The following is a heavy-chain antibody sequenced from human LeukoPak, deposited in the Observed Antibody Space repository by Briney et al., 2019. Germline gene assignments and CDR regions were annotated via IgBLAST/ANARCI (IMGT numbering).Heavy chain of an antibody. CDR3: ARGGRGLSPPIDAFDI. CDR2: ISSSGSTI. V-gene: IGHV3-48*03. J-gene: IGHJ3*02. Sequence: GRSLRLSCAASGFTFSSYEMNWVRQAPGKGLEWVSYISSSGSTIYYADSVKGRFTISRDNAKNSLYLQMNSLRAEDTAVYYCARGGRGLSPPIDAFDIWGQGTMVTVSS. CDR1: GFTFSSYE. D-gene: IGHD3-16*02.